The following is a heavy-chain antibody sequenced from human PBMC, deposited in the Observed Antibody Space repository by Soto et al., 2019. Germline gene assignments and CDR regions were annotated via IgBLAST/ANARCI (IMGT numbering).Heavy chain of an antibody. Sequence: PGETLKISCKGFGYSFNTYWIAWVRQMPGKGLEWMGIIFPRESETRYRTSFQGQVTISADHPISSAYLHWSRLKASDTAVYYCARSYYADRGYLFDFWGPGTLVTVSS. CDR1: GYSFNTYW. V-gene: IGHV5-51*01. D-gene: IGHD3-22*01. CDR2: IFPRESET. CDR3: ARSYYADRGYLFDF. J-gene: IGHJ4*02.